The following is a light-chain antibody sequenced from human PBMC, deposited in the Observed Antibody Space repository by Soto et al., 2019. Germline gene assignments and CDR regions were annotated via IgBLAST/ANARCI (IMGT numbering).Light chain of an antibody. CDR2: DAS. V-gene: IGKV3-15*01. Sequence: FVMPPSPTTLSVSPWERATLSCRASHSVGINLAWYQQNPGQAPRLLIYDASTRATGVPARFSGSGSATQFTLTISSLQPEDFGFYYCQQYKQWPVAVGGGTKVDIK. CDR3: QQYKQWPVA. J-gene: IGKJ4*01. CDR1: HSVGIN.